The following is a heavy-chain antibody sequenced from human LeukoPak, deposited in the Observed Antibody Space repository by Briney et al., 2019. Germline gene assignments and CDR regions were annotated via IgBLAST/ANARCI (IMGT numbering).Heavy chain of an antibody. Sequence: GGSLRLSCAASEFTFSSKGMHWVRQAPGKGLEWVAVISYDGSNKKYAESVKGRFTISRDNSKNTLYLQMNSLRVEDAAVYYCAKAEHRSSIAVAGLDYWGQGTLVTVSS. D-gene: IGHD6-19*01. CDR2: ISYDGSNK. CDR1: EFTFSSKG. CDR3: AKAEHRSSIAVAGLDY. V-gene: IGHV3-30*18. J-gene: IGHJ4*02.